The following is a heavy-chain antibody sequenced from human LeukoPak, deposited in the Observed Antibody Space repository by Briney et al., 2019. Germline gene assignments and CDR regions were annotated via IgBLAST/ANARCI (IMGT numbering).Heavy chain of an antibody. CDR3: ARGGWELYRFDAFDI. J-gene: IGHJ3*02. CDR1: GGSISSYY. D-gene: IGHD1-26*01. CDR2: IYTSGST. V-gene: IGHV4-4*07. Sequence: SETLSLTCTVSGGSISSYYWSWIRQPAGKGLEWIGRIYTSGSTNYNPSLKSRVTISVDTSKNQFSLKLSSVTAADTAVYYCARGGWELYRFDAFDIWGQGTMVTVSS.